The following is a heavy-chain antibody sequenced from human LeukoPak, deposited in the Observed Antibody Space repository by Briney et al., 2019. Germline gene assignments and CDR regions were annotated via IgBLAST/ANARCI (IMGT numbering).Heavy chain of an antibody. CDR1: GFTFSSYA. Sequence: AGGSLRLSCAASGFTFSSYALSWVRQAPGKGLEWVSAISGSGASTYYADSVKGRFTISRDNSKSTLYLQMNSLRAEDTAVYYCAKDLYGDYAFDVWGQGTMVTVSS. J-gene: IGHJ3*01. CDR2: ISGSGAST. CDR3: AKDLYGDYAFDV. D-gene: IGHD4-17*01. V-gene: IGHV3-23*01.